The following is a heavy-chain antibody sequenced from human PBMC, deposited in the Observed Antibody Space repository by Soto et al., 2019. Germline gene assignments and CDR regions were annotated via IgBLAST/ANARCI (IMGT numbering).Heavy chain of an antibody. J-gene: IGHJ4*02. CDR1: GYTFTSYA. CDR2: ISAYNGNT. D-gene: IGHD3-10*01. Sequence: QVQLVQSGAEVKKPGASVKVSCKASGYTFTSYAISWVRQTPGQGLEGMGWISAYNGNTNYAQKLQGRVTMTTDTPPTPAYMALRTLSSAVTAVYDCASSGPPAGYWCQGTPVTVSS. V-gene: IGHV1-18*01. CDR3: ASSGPPAGY.